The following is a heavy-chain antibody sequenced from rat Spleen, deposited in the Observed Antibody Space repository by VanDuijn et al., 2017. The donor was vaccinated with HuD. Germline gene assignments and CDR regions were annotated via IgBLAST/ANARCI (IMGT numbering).Heavy chain of an antibody. CDR1: GFTFSNYD. V-gene: IGHV5-27*01. CDR2: ISTAGINT. J-gene: IGHJ2*01. D-gene: IGHD1-10*01. Sequence: EVQLVESGGGLVQPGRSMKLSCAASGFTFSNYDMAWVRQAPTKGLEWVAYISTAGINTYYRDSVKGRFTISRDNAKSTLYLQMDSLRSEDTATYYCTTEWSARITTTWGFDYWGQGVMVTVSS. CDR3: TTEWSARITTTWGFDY.